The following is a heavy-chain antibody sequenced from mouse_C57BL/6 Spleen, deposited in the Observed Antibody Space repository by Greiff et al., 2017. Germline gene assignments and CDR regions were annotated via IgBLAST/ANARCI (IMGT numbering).Heavy chain of an antibody. Sequence: LVESGAELVKPGASVKISCKASGYAFSSYWMNWVKQRPGKGLEWIGQIYPGDGDTNYNGKFKGKATLTADKSSSTAYMQLSSLTSEDSAVYFCARGDFYGSSAYWGQGTTLTVSS. CDR3: ARGDFYGSSAY. CDR2: IYPGDGDT. CDR1: GYAFSSYW. J-gene: IGHJ2*01. D-gene: IGHD1-1*01. V-gene: IGHV1-80*01.